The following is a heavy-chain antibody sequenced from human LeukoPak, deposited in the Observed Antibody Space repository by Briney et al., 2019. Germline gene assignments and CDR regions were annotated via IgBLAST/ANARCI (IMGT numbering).Heavy chain of an antibody. D-gene: IGHD5-24*01. Sequence: PSETLSLTCTVSGGSISSYYWSWIRQPPGKGLEWIGYIYYSGGTNYNPSLKSRVTISVDTSKNQFSLKLSSVTAADTAVYYCARVRGEMATIFDYWGQGTLITVSS. CDR2: IYYSGGT. V-gene: IGHV4-59*01. J-gene: IGHJ4*02. CDR3: ARVRGEMATIFDY. CDR1: GGSISSYY.